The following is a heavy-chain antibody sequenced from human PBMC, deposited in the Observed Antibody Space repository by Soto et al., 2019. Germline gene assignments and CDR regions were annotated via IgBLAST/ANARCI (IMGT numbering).Heavy chain of an antibody. CDR1: GFTFSSYA. CDR2: ISGSGGST. Sequence: EVQLLESGGGLVQPGESLRLSCAASGFTFSSYAMSWVRQAPGKGLEWVSTISGSGGSTHYADSVKGQFTISRDNSKKMLYLQVNSLRAEDTAVDYCAKSIVAVAGPVDYWGQGNLVTVSS. CDR3: AKSIVAVAGPVDY. V-gene: IGHV3-23*01. D-gene: IGHD6-19*01. J-gene: IGHJ4*02.